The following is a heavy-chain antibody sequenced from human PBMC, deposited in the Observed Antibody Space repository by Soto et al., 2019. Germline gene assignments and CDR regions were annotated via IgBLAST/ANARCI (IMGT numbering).Heavy chain of an antibody. D-gene: IGHD3-10*01. CDR1: GFSFSTHG. J-gene: IGHJ6*02. CDR3: AKDLKASGGHSGTLNYYYSMDV. Sequence: QVQLVESGGGVVQPGRSLRLSCASSGFSFSTHGMQWVRQAPGKGLEWVAIISYDGFIKYSADDVKGRFTISRDNSKNTLFLQMDSLRAEDSAVYYCAKDLKASGGHSGTLNYYYSMDVWGQGTTVIVSS. CDR2: ISYDGFIK. V-gene: IGHV3-30*18.